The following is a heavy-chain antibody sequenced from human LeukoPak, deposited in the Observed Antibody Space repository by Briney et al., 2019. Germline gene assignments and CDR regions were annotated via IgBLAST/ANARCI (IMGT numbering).Heavy chain of an antibody. Sequence: PGGSLRLSCAASGFTFDDIAMHWVRQAPGKGLEWVAVISKDGNKKYYADSVEGRFTVSRDNYKSTLYLQMNSLRDEDTAVYYCARNPMGEYDFDYLRQGTMVTVSS. D-gene: IGHD3-16*01. CDR1: GFTFDDIA. V-gene: IGHV3-30-3*01. CDR2: ISKDGNKK. CDR3: ARNPMGEYDFDY. J-gene: IGHJ4*02.